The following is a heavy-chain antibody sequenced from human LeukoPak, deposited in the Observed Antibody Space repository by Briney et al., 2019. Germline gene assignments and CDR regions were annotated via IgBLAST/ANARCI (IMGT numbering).Heavy chain of an antibody. Sequence: GGSLRLSCAASGFTFSTFAMHWVRQAPGKGLEWVAVISYDGSIEYYGDSVKGRFTISRDNSKNTVYLQMNSLRVDGTAVYFCVKHLSSASGFDYWGQGTLVTVSS. V-gene: IGHV3-30*18. CDR3: VKHLSSASGFDY. D-gene: IGHD3-16*01. CDR1: GFTFSTFA. CDR2: ISYDGSIE. J-gene: IGHJ4*02.